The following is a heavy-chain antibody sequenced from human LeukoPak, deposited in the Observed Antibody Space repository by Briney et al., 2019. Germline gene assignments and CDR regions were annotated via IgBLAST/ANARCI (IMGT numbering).Heavy chain of an antibody. CDR1: GFTFSSYV. D-gene: IGHD5-18*01. CDR3: ARDLDTAMGYFDY. CDR2: ISYDGSNK. V-gene: IGHV3-30*03. J-gene: IGHJ4*02. Sequence: GGSLRLSCAASGFTFSSYVMHWVRQAPGKGLEWVAFISYDGSNKYYADSVKGRFTISRDNSKNTLYLQMNSLRAEDTAVYYCARDLDTAMGYFDYWGQGTLVTVSS.